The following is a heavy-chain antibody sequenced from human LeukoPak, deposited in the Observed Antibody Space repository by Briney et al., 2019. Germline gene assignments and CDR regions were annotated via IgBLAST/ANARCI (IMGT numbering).Heavy chain of an antibody. V-gene: IGHV1-18*01. CDR3: ARDHGGYIVATHFDY. Sequence: ASVKVSCKASGYTFTSHGISWVRQAPGQGLEWMGWISAYNGNTNYAQKLQGRVTMTTDTSTSTAYMELRSLRSDDTAVYYCARDHGGYIVATHFDYWGQGTLVTVSS. CDR2: ISAYNGNT. J-gene: IGHJ4*02. D-gene: IGHD5-12*01. CDR1: GYTFTSHG.